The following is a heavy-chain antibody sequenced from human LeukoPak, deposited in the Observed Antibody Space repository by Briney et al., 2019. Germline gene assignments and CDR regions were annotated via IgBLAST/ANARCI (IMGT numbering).Heavy chain of an antibody. D-gene: IGHD3-3*01. J-gene: IGHJ5*02. Sequence: GGSLRLSRAASGFTFNSYWMHWVRQAPGKGLVWVSRIDEDGKTIDYADSVKGRFTISRDNAKDTLYLQMSSLRDEDTAVYYCVSDLCGGDDQWGRGTLVTVSS. CDR1: GFTFNSYW. CDR3: VSDLCGGDDQ. V-gene: IGHV3-74*01. CDR2: IDEDGKTI.